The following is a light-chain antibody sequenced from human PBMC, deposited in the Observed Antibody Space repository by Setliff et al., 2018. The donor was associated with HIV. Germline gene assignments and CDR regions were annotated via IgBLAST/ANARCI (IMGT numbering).Light chain of an antibody. CDR3: SSYTTNTTFV. J-gene: IGLJ1*01. Sequence: QSALTQPASVSGSPGQSITISCTGTSSDVGNYNYVSWYQQHPGKAPKLMVYEVTYRPSGVSNRFSGSKSGNTASLTISGPQAEDEADYYCSSYTTNTTFVFGTGTKV. CDR2: EVT. CDR1: SSDVGNYNY. V-gene: IGLV2-14*01.